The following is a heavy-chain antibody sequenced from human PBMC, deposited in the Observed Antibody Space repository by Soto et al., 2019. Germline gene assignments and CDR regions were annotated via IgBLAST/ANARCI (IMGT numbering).Heavy chain of an antibody. CDR1: GGSIYRSGYY. J-gene: IGHJ4*02. CDR2: IDYNGVT. CDR3: GKVLVGATGHTDSDS. V-gene: IGHV4-39*01. D-gene: IGHD2-15*01. Sequence: NPSETLSLTCTVSGGSIYRSGYYWSWIRQPPGRGLEWIGNIDYNGVTYSNPSLKSRVTISRDTSKNQFSLKLTSVTAADTALYYCGKVLVGATGHTDSDSWGPGTLVTVSS.